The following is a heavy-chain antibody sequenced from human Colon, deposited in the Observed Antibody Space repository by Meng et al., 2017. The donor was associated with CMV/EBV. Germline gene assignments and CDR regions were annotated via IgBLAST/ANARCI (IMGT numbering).Heavy chain of an antibody. J-gene: IGHJ5*02. CDR2: INPNSGGT. V-gene: IGHV1-2*06. Sequence: CKASGYKFTDYYMHWVRQAPGQGLEWMGRINPNSGGTDYAQKFQGRVTMTRDTSISTAYMDLSWLKSDDTAVYYCARGGERGHQTLDPWGQGALVTVSS. D-gene: IGHD1-1*01. CDR3: ARGGERGHQTLDP. CDR1: GYKFTDYY.